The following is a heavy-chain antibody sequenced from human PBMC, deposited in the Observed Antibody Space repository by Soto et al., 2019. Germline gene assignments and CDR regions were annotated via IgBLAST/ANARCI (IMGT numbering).Heavy chain of an antibody. Sequence: GASVKVSGKASGGTFSSYAISWVRQAPGQGLEWMGGIIPIFGTANYAQKFQGRVTITADESTSTAYMELSSLRSEDTAVYYCARDREYYYDSSGYRAFDIWGQGTMVTVSS. CDR1: GGTFSSYA. D-gene: IGHD3-22*01. V-gene: IGHV1-69*13. CDR3: ARDREYYYDSSGYRAFDI. CDR2: IIPIFGTA. J-gene: IGHJ3*02.